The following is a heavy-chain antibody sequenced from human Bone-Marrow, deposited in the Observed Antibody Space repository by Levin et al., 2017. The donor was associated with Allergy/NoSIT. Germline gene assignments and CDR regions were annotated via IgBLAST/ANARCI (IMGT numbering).Heavy chain of an antibody. V-gene: IGHV1-18*01. Sequence: ASVKVSCKASGYTFTAYGLSWVRQAPGQGLEGMGWIGVYNGNTSYAQKFQGRVTMTTDPSTSTASLELRSLRSDDTAVYYCARGGGGYDFLTDYWGQGTLVTVSS. CDR2: IGVYNGNT. CDR3: ARGGGGYDFLTDY. J-gene: IGHJ4*02. D-gene: IGHD5-12*01. CDR1: GYTFTAYG.